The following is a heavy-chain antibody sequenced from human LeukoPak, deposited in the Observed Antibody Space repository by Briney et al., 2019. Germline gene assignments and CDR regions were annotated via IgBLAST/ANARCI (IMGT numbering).Heavy chain of an antibody. J-gene: IGHJ4*02. D-gene: IGHD1-26*01. CDR3: ARIVGATGDYYFDY. Sequence: KPSETLSLTCTVSGGSISSYYWSWIRQPAGKGLEWIGRIYTSGSTNYNPSLKSRVTMSVDTSKNQFSLTLSSVTAADTAVYYCARIVGATGDYYFDYWGQGTLVTVSS. V-gene: IGHV4-4*07. CDR1: GGSISSYY. CDR2: IYTSGST.